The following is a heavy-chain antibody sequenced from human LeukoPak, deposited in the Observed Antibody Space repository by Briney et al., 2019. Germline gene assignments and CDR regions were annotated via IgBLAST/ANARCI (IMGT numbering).Heavy chain of an antibody. CDR3: ARVPALDFWSGYYDY. V-gene: IGHV4-30-2*01. J-gene: IGHJ4*02. CDR1: GGSISSGGYY. CDR2: IYHSGST. D-gene: IGHD3-3*01. Sequence: PSQTLSLTCTVSGGSISSGGYYWSWIRQPPGKGLEWIGYIYHSGSTYYNPSLKSRVTISVDTSKNQFSLKLSSVTAADTAVYYCARVPALDFWSGYYDYWGQGTLVTVSS.